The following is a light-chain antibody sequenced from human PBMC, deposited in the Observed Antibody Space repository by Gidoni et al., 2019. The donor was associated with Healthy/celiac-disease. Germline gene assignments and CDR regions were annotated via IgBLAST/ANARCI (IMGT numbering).Light chain of an antibody. CDR3: MQALQTWT. J-gene: IGKJ1*01. CDR2: LGS. V-gene: IGKV2-28*01. Sequence: DIVMTQSPLSLPVTPGEPASISCRSSQSLLHSNGYNYLDWYLQKPGQSPQLLIYLGSNRASGVPDRFSGSGSGTDVTLKISRVEAEDVGVYYCMQALQTWTFGQXTKVEIK. CDR1: QSLLHSNGYNY.